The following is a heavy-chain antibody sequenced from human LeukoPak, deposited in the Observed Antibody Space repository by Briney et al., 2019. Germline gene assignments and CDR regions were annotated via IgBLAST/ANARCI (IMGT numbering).Heavy chain of an antibody. Sequence: GGSLRLSCAASGFTFSSFWMSWVRQAPGKGLEWVANIKQDGSEKYYVDSVKGRFTISRDNAKNSLFLQMNSLRAEDTAVYYCARDPHGDYASDAFNLWGQGTMVTVSS. CDR1: GFTFSSFW. D-gene: IGHD4-17*01. V-gene: IGHV3-7*01. CDR2: IKQDGSEK. CDR3: ARDPHGDYASDAFNL. J-gene: IGHJ3*01.